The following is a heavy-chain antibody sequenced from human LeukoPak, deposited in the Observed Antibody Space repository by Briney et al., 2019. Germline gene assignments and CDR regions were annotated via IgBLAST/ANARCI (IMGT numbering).Heavy chain of an antibody. D-gene: IGHD5-12*01. CDR3: ARVGYSGYDWKGGYYYYYGMDV. CDR1: RFTFSSYS. CDR2: ISSSSSYI. J-gene: IGHJ6*02. V-gene: IGHV3-21*01. Sequence: GGSLRLSCAASRFTFSSYSMNWVRQAPGKGLEWVSSISSSSSYIYYADSVKGRFTISRDNAKNSLYLQMNSLRAEDTAVYYCARVGYSGYDWKGGYYYYYGMDVWGQGTTVTVSS.